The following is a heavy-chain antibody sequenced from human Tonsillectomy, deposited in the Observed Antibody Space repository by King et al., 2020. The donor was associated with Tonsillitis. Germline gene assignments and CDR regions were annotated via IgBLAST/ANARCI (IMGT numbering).Heavy chain of an antibody. J-gene: IGHJ3*02. Sequence: VQLVESGGGLVKTGGSLRLSCAASGFTFNRYSMNWVRQAPGKGLEWVSSISSSSNYIYYADSLKGRFTISRDNAKNSLYLQMNSLRAEDTAVYYCARDSGHDAFDIWGQGTMVTVSS. CDR3: ARDSGHDAFDI. V-gene: IGHV3-21*06. CDR2: ISSSSNYI. D-gene: IGHD3-10*01. CDR1: GFTFNRYS.